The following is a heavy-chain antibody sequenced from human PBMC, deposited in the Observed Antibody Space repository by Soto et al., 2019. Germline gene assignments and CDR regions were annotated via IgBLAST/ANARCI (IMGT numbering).Heavy chain of an antibody. CDR1: GGSITNYY. CDR3: ARRGLGARSDY. Sequence: PSETLSLTCTVSGGSITNYYWSWIRQTPGKGLEWVGSAHYSGSTQYNPSLTSRVTTSVDTSRNQISLNLTSVTAADTAVYYCARRGLGARSDYWGQGTLVTVSS. D-gene: IGHD3-16*01. J-gene: IGHJ4*02. V-gene: IGHV4-59*01. CDR2: AHYSGST.